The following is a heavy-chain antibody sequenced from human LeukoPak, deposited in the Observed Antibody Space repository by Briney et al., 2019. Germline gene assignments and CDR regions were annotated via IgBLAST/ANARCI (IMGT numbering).Heavy chain of an antibody. CDR2: INPNSGGT. J-gene: IGHJ4*02. V-gene: IGHV1-2*06. CDR1: GYTFTGYD. Sequence: EASVKVSCKASGYTFTGYDMHWVRQAPGQGLEWMGQINPNSGGTNYAQKFQGRVTMTRDTSISIAYMELSRLRSDDTAVYYCARDLNYASDYWGQGTLVTVSS. CDR3: ARDLNYASDY. D-gene: IGHD2-2*01.